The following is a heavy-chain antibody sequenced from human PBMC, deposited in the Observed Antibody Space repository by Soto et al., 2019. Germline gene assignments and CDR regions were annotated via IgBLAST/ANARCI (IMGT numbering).Heavy chain of an antibody. CDR1: GGTFSSYA. D-gene: IGHD2-2*02. CDR3: AREWRYCSSTSCYRVYYFDY. V-gene: IGHV1-69*13. CDR2: IIPIFGTA. J-gene: IGHJ4*02. Sequence: ASVKVSCKASGGTFSSYAISWVRQAPGQGLEWMGGIIPIFGTANYAQKFQGRVTITADESTSTAYMELSSLRSEDTAVYYCAREWRYCSSTSCYRVYYFDYWGQGTLVTVSS.